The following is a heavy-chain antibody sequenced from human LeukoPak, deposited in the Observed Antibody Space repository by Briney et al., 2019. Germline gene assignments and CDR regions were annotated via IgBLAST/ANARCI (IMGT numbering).Heavy chain of an antibody. CDR3: AKLRDFYDSTGYSRFPY. CDR1: GFTFSGYA. Sequence: PGGSLRLSCAASGFTFSGYAMGWVRQAPGKGLEWVSAISGSAGSTYYADSVKGRFTISRDNSKNSLYLQMNSLRAKDTAVYYCAKLRDFYDSTGYSRFPYWGQGTPVTVSS. CDR2: ISGSAGST. J-gene: IGHJ4*02. D-gene: IGHD3-22*01. V-gene: IGHV3-23*01.